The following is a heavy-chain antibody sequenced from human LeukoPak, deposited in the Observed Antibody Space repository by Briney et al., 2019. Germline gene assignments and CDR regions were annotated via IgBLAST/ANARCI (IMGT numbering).Heavy chain of an antibody. CDR2: ISPNSGGT. V-gene: IGHV1-2*02. J-gene: IGHJ4*02. Sequence: ASVKVSCKASGYSFTGYYMHWVRQAPGQGLEWMGWISPNSGGTNYAQKFQGRVTMTRDTSISTAYMELSRLRSDDTAVYYCARRGDSTWYDMFFFDYWGQGTLVTVSS. CDR3: ARRGDSTWYDMFFFDY. D-gene: IGHD6-13*01. CDR1: GYSFTGYY.